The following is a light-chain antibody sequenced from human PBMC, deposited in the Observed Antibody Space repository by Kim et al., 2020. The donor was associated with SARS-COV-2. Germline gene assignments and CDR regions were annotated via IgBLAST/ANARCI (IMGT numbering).Light chain of an antibody. Sequence: SPGERATLSCRASQSVSSNLACYQQKPGQAPRRLIYGASTRTADIPARSSGSGSATKFTLTISSLQSDEFSADYCQQHNNCPPRTFGEGTKVDIK. CDR1: QSVSSN. V-gene: IGKV3-15*01. J-gene: IGKJ1*01. CDR3: QQHNNCPPRT. CDR2: GAS.